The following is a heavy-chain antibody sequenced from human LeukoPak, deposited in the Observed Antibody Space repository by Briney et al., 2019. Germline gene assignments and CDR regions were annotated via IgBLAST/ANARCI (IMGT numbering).Heavy chain of an antibody. V-gene: IGHV4-31*03. CDR2: IYYSGST. Sequence: PSETLSLTCTVSGGSISSGGYYWTWLRQHPGKGLEWIGYIYYSGSTYYNPSLKSRVTISEDTSKNQFSLKLSSVTAADTAVYYCARADGDYSDSSGPYYFHYWGQGTLVTVSS. CDR1: GGSISSGGYY. CDR3: ARADGDYSDSSGPYYFHY. D-gene: IGHD3-22*01. J-gene: IGHJ4*02.